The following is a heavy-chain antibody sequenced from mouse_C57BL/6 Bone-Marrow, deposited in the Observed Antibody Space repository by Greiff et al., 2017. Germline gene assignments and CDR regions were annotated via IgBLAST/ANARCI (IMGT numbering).Heavy chain of an antibody. Sequence: EVQLLESGGGLVKPGGSLKLSCAASGFTFSDYGMHWVRQAPEKGLEWVAYISSGSSTIYYADTVKGRFTISRDNAKNTLFLQMTSLRSEDTAMYYCATGPYAAWFAYWGQGTLVTVSA. D-gene: IGHD1-1*01. CDR2: ISSGSSTI. CDR3: ATGPYAAWFAY. J-gene: IGHJ3*01. CDR1: GFTFSDYG. V-gene: IGHV5-17*01.